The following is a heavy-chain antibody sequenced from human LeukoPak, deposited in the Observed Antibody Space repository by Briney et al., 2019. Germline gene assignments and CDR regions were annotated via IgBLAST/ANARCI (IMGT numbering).Heavy chain of an antibody. CDR2: IYTSGST. J-gene: IGHJ4*02. V-gene: IGHV4-61*02. D-gene: IGHD3-16*01. Sequence: PSQTLSLTCTVSGGSISSGSYYWSWIRQPAGKGLEWIGRIYTSGSTNYNPSLKSRVTISVDTFKNQFSLKLSSVTAADTAVYYCARESGGVGGIDYWGQGTLVTVSS. CDR1: GGSISSGSYY. CDR3: ARESGGVGGIDY.